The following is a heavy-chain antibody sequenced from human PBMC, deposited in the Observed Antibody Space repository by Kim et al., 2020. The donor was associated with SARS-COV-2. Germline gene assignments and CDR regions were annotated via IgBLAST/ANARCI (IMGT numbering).Heavy chain of an antibody. J-gene: IGHJ6*02. CDR1: GGSISNYF. CDR2: ISNSGST. V-gene: IGHV4-59*01. D-gene: IGHD3-10*01. Sequence: SETLSLTCTVSGGSISNYFWSWIRQFPGKGLEWIGYISNSGSTNYNPSLKSRVSISVNTPKNQFSLKLSAVTAADTAVYYCARGGSYGSGSYSKYGMDVCGHATSVSV. CDR3: ARGGSYGSGSYSKYGMDV.